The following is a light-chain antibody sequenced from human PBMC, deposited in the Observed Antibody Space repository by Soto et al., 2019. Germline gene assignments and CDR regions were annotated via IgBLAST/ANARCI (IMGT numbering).Light chain of an antibody. V-gene: IGLV4-60*02. CDR2: LEGSGSY. J-gene: IGLJ2*01. CDR3: ETWDINTHVV. CDR1: RGHSSYI. Sequence: QSVLTQSSSASASLGSSVKLTCTLSRGHSSYIIAWHQQQPGKAPRYLMKLEGSGSYNKGSRVPDRFSGSSSGADRYLTISNLQFEDEADYYCETWDINTHVVFGGGTQLTVL.